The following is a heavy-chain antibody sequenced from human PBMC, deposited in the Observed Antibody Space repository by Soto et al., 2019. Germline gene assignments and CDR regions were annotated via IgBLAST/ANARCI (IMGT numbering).Heavy chain of an antibody. CDR3: ATLAMFYGVSKLGGWIDS. V-gene: IGHV3-23*01. CDR1: GFTFSNYA. J-gene: IGHJ5*01. D-gene: IGHD2-8*01. CDR2: VNGRATGT. Sequence: EVQLLESGGGLLQPGGSLRLSCAASGFTFSNYAMTWVRQSPGKGLEWASTVNGRATGTYYADSVKGRFTISRDGFTKTLFLQMNSLTAEDTAVYYCATLAMFYGVSKLGGWIDSWGQGTLVTVSS.